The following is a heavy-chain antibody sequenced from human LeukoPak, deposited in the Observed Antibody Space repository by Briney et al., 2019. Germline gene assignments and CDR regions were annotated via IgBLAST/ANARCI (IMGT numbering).Heavy chain of an antibody. D-gene: IGHD1-26*01. J-gene: IGHJ4*02. CDR3: ARASVSFFPFVS. CDR1: GFTFSSYW. CDR2: INWNGGST. V-gene: IGHV3-20*04. Sequence: GGSLRLSCAASGFTFSSYWMHWVRQAPGKGLEWVSGINWNGGSTHYADSVKGRFTVSRDNARNSLYLQMASLRVEDTAFYYCARASVSFFPFVSWGQGTLVTVSS.